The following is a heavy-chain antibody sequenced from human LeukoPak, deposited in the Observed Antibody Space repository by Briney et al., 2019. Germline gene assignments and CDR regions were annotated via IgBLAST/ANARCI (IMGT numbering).Heavy chain of an antibody. CDR3: AQNFGYYGSGNYFTY. CDR1: GFTFSSFG. Sequence: PGGSLRLSCAPSGFTFSSFGMSWVRQAPGKGLEWVSGITGSGGSTYYAGSVKGRFTISRDNSMTTLHRQMKSLRAEDTALYYCAQNFGYYGSGNYFTYWGLGTLVTVSS. V-gene: IGHV3-23*01. D-gene: IGHD3-10*01. CDR2: ITGSGGST. J-gene: IGHJ4*02.